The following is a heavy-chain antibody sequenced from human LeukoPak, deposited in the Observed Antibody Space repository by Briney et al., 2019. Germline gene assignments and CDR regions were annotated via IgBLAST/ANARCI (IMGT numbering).Heavy chain of an antibody. CDR3: AKSGKITLILIITSAYFDY. CDR1: GFTFSSYE. J-gene: IGHJ4*02. V-gene: IGHV3-48*03. Sequence: GGSLRLSCAASGFTFSSYEMNWVRQAPGKGLEWVSYISSSGSTIYYADSVKGRFTISRDNAKNSLYLQMNSLRAEDTAVYYCAKSGKITLILIITSAYFDYWGQGTLVTVSS. CDR2: ISSSGSTI. D-gene: IGHD3-22*01.